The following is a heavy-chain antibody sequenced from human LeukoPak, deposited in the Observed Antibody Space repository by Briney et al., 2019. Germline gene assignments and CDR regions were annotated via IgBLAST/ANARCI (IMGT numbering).Heavy chain of an antibody. CDR1: GFTFSSDS. V-gene: IGHV3-21*01. CDR2: ISSSSSYI. J-gene: IGHJ4*02. Sequence: KPGGSLRLSCAASGFTFSSDSMNWVRQARGKGLEWVSSISSSSSYIYYADSVKGRFTMSRDNAKNSLYLQMNSLRAEDTAVYYCARDGSWSRIDYWGQGTLVTVSS. D-gene: IGHD2-15*01. CDR3: ARDGSWSRIDY.